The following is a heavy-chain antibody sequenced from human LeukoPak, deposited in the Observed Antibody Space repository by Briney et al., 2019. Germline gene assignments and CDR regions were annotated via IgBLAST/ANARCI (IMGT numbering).Heavy chain of an antibody. CDR3: ARSDWFDP. CDR2: IKGDGSVT. Sequence: QPGGSLRLSCAASGFSFRNAWMHWVRQAPGKGPVWVSRIKGDGSVTVYADSVKGRFTISRDNAKNTLYLQMNSLRVEDTAVYYCARSDWFDPWGQGTLVTVSS. V-gene: IGHV3-74*01. CDR1: GFSFRNAW. D-gene: IGHD3-3*01. J-gene: IGHJ5*02.